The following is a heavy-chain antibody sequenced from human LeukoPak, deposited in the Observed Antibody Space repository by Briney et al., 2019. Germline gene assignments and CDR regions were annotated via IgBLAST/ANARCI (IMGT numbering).Heavy chain of an antibody. J-gene: IGHJ4*02. V-gene: IGHV3-48*03. CDR2: ISSSGSTI. Sequence: GGSLRLSCAASGFTFSSYEMNWVRQAPGKGLEWVSYISSSGSTIYYADSVKGRFTISRDNAKNSLYLQMNSLRAEDTAVYYCASDLHLPAAKDEASYWGQGTLVTVSS. CDR3: ASDLHLPAAKDEASY. D-gene: IGHD2-2*01. CDR1: GFTFSSYE.